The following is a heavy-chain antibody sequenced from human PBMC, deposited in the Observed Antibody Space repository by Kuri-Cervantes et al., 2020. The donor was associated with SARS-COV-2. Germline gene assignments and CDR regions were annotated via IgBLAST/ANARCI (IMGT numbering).Heavy chain of an antibody. V-gene: IGHV1-69*06. J-gene: IGHJ6*02. D-gene: IGHD2-2*01. CDR1: GGTFSSYA. CDR2: IIPIFGTA. CDR3: ARGDCSSTNCLIYDAYGMDV. Sequence: SVKVSCKASGGTFSSYAISWVRQASGQGLEWMGGIIPIFGTANYAQKFQGRVTITADKSTSTAYMELSSLRSEDTAVYYCARGDCSSTNCLIYDAYGMDVWGQGTTVTVSS.